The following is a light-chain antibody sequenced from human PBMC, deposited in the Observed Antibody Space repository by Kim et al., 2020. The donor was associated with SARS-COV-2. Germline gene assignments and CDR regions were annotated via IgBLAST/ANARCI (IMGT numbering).Light chain of an antibody. J-gene: IGLJ3*02. CDR1: SGHSNYA. CDR2: VEGDGNH. CDR3: QTWDSAIQV. V-gene: IGLV4-69*01. Sequence: QLVLTQSPSDSASLGASVKLTCTLSSGHSNYAIAWHQQRPEEGPRYLMRVEGDGNHYKGDGIPDRFSGSSSGAERYLTISSLQSEDEADYYCQTWDSAIQVFGGGTQLTVL.